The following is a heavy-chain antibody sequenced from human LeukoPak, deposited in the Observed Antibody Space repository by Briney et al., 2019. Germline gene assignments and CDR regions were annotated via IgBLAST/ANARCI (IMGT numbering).Heavy chain of an antibody. CDR2: IGGGDSQI. D-gene: IGHD6-13*01. CDR3: ARAHSSSWRGWYDP. V-gene: IGHV3-48*03. CDR1: GFTFTSFQ. J-gene: IGHJ5*02. Sequence: GGSLRLSCAPSGFTFTSFQMTWVRQAPGKGLEWVSYIGGGDSQIYYADSVKGRFSISRDNAKNSRFLEMNSLRGECTAIYYCARAHSSSWRGWYDPWGQGTLVSVSS.